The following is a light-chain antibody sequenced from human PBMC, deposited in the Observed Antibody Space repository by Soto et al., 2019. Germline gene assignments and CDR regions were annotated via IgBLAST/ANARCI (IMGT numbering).Light chain of an antibody. Sequence: QSALTQPASVSGSPGQSIASSCTGTSSDIGSYNYVSWYQQHPGKAPKLIIHEVSNRPSGISDHFSGSKSGNTASLTISGLQADDEADYYCSSHTTYSTRIFGTGTKVTVL. V-gene: IGLV2-14*01. CDR2: EVS. J-gene: IGLJ1*01. CDR3: SSHTTYSTRI. CDR1: SSDIGSYNY.